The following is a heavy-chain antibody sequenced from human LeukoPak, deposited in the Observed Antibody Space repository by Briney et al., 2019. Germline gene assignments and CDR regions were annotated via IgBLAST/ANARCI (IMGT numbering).Heavy chain of an antibody. CDR2: ISGSGGST. Sequence: GGSLRLSCAASGFTFSNYAMSWVRQAPGKRLEWVSAISGSGGSTYYADSVKGRFTISRDSSKNTLYLQMNSLRAEDTAVYYCAKDLMEWLPHYFDYWGQGTLVTVSS. D-gene: IGHD3-3*01. J-gene: IGHJ4*02. V-gene: IGHV3-23*01. CDR3: AKDLMEWLPHYFDY. CDR1: GFTFSNYA.